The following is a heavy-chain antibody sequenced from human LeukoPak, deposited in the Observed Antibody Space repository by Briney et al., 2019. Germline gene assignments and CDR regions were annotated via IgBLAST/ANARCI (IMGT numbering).Heavy chain of an antibody. CDR3: AKDHQAARDFDY. CDR2: ISGSGGST. V-gene: IGHV3-23*01. CDR1: GFTFSSYA. J-gene: IGHJ4*02. D-gene: IGHD6-13*01. Sequence: GGSLRLSCAASGFTFSSYAMSWVRQAPGKGLEWVSAISGSGGSTYYADSVKGRFTISRDNSKNTLYPQMNSLRAEDTAVYYCAKDHQAARDFDYWGQGTLVTVSS.